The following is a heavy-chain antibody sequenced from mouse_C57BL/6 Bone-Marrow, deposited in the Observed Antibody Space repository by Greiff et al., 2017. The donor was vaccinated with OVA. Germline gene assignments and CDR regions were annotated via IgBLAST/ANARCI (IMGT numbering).Heavy chain of an antibody. V-gene: IGHV1-64*01. CDR3: ARRERFPSDV. Sequence: VQLQQPGAELVKPGASVKLSCKASGYTFTSYWMHWVKQRPGQGLEWIGMIHPNSGSTNYNEKFKSKATLTVDKSSRTAYMRLSSLTSEDSAVYYCARRERFPSDVWGTGTTVTVSS. J-gene: IGHJ1*03. D-gene: IGHD2-10*02. CDR2: IHPNSGST. CDR1: GYTFTSYW.